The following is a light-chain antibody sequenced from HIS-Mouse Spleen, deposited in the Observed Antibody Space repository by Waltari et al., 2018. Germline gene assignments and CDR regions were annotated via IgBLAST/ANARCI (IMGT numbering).Light chain of an antibody. CDR1: QGISSY. V-gene: IGKV1-9*01. J-gene: IGKJ4*01. CDR2: AAS. Sequence: DIQLTQSPSFLSASVGDRVTITCRASQGISSYSAWYQQKPGKAPKLLIYAASTLQSGVPSRFSGSGSGTEFTLTISSLQPEDFATYYCQQLNSYPQETFGGGTKVEIK. CDR3: QQLNSYPQET.